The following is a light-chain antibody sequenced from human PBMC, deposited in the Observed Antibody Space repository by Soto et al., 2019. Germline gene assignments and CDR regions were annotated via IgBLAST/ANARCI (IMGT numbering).Light chain of an antibody. CDR2: GAS. CDR3: QQYDSSPPT. CDR1: QSVNSNY. Sequence: EIVLTQSPGTLSLSPGERATLSCRASQSVNSNYLAWYQRKPGQAPRLLIYGASNRATDIPYRFSASGSGTDFTLTITRLEPEDFAVYYCQQYDSSPPTFGQVTKVEIK. V-gene: IGKV3-20*01. J-gene: IGKJ1*01.